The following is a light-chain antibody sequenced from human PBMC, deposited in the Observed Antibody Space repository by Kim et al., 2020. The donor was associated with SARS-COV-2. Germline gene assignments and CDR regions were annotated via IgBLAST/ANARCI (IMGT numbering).Light chain of an antibody. J-gene: IGLJ3*02. CDR3: QSYDSDNWV. CDR1: TGSIVGEY. V-gene: IGLV6-57*01. CDR2: ENN. Sequence: GKTVTISCPRSTGSIVGEYVQWYQQRPGRSPTSVIYENNQRASGVPDRFSGSIDSSSNSASLTISGLKTEDEADYYCQSYDSDNWVFGGGTKLTVL.